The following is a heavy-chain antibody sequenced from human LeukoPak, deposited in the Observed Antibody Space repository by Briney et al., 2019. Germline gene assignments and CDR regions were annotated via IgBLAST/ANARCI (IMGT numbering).Heavy chain of an antibody. J-gene: IGHJ4*02. CDR1: GFTFSSYE. CDR3: ARAMMTARGAHFDY. Sequence: TGGSLRLSCATFGFTFSSYEMNWVRQAAGKGLEWVSYISSGGRTIYYADSVKGRFTISRDNAKNSLYLQMNSLRAEDTAVYYCARAMMTARGAHFDYWGQGSLVTVSS. CDR2: ISSGGRTI. V-gene: IGHV3-48*03. D-gene: IGHD3-10*01.